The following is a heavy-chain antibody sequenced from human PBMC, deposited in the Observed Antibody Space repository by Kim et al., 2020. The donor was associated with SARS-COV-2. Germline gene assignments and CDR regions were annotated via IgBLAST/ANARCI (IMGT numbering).Heavy chain of an antibody. J-gene: IGHJ4*02. CDR2: IYSGGST. Sequence: GGSLRLSCAASGFTVSSNYMSWVRQAPGKGLEWVSVIYSGGSTYYADSVKGRFTISRDNSKNTLYLQMNSLRAEDTAVYYCARADYGGNYGDYWGQGTLVTVSS. CDR3: ARADYGGNYGDY. D-gene: IGHD4-17*01. V-gene: IGHV3-53*01. CDR1: GFTVSSNY.